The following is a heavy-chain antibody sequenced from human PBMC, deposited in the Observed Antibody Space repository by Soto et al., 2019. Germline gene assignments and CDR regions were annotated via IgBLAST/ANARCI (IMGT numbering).Heavy chain of an antibody. V-gene: IGHV1-46*01. D-gene: IGHD3-22*01. Sequence: ASVKVSCKASGYTFTSYYMHWVRQAPGQGLEWMGIINPSGGSTSYAQKFQGRVTMTRDTSTSTVYMELSGLRSEDTAVYYCARGQKRGSGYPSYYFDYWGQGTLVTVSS. CDR1: GYTFTSYY. J-gene: IGHJ4*02. CDR3: ARGQKRGSGYPSYYFDY. CDR2: INPSGGST.